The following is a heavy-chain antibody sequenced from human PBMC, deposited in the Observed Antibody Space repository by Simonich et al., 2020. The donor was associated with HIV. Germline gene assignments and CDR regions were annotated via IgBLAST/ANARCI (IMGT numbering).Heavy chain of an antibody. CDR1: GYTLTGYY. D-gene: IGHD6-19*01. J-gene: IGHJ3*02. CDR3: ARELAGYSSGWDDDFDI. Sequence: QVQLVQSGAEVKKPGASVKVSCKASGYTLTGYYMQWVRQAPGQELEWMGWINPKSGGNNYAQKVQGRVTMTMDTSISTAYMELSRLRSDDTDVYYCARELAGYSSGWDDDFDIWGQGTMVTVSS. CDR2: INPKSGGN. V-gene: IGHV1-2*02.